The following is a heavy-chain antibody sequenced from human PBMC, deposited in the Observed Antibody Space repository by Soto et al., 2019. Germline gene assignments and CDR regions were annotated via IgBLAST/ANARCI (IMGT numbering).Heavy chain of an antibody. J-gene: IGHJ4*02. Sequence: QVQLVQSGAEVKKPGSSVKVSCKASGGTFSKKSIIWVRQVPGQGFEWIGGITPTFGTTKFAQRLQGRVTITADESTSTAYMELISLTSEDTAVYYCATWAGSVTYRGFTGPLDYWGQGTQVTVSS. CDR2: ITPTFGTT. V-gene: IGHV1-69*01. CDR3: ATWAGSVTYRGFTGPLDY. CDR1: GGTFSKKS. D-gene: IGHD2-21*01.